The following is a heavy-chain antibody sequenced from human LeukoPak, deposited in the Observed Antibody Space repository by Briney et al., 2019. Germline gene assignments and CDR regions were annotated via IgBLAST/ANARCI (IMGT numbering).Heavy chain of an antibody. Sequence: GASVKVSCKASGYTFTGYYMHWVRQAPGQGLEWMGWINPNSGGANYAQKFQGRVTMTRDTSISTAYMELSRLRSDDTAVYYCARGTYDSSGYHRGTLEYWGQGTLVTVSS. J-gene: IGHJ4*02. CDR1: GYTFTGYY. CDR3: ARGTYDSSGYHRGTLEY. D-gene: IGHD3-22*01. CDR2: INPNSGGA. V-gene: IGHV1-2*02.